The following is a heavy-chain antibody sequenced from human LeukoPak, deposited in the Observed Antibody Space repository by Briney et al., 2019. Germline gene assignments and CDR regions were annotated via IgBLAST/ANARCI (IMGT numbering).Heavy chain of an antibody. Sequence: GGSLRLSCAASGFTFSSNYMSWVRQAPGKGLEWVSVIYSGGSTYYADSVKGRFTISRDNSKNTLYLQMNSLRAADTAVYYCASLDPGDWFDPWGQGTLVTVSS. CDR3: ASLDPGDWFDP. V-gene: IGHV3-53*01. D-gene: IGHD3-10*01. CDR2: IYSGGST. J-gene: IGHJ5*02. CDR1: GFTFSSNY.